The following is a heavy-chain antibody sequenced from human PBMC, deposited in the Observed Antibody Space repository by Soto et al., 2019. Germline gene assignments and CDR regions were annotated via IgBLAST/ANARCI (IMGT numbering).Heavy chain of an antibody. CDR3: ARDQRFLEWLLYEPRGYGMDV. Sequence: GGSLRLSCAASGFTVSSNYMSWVRQAPGKGLEWVSVIYSGGSTYYADSVKGRFTISRDNSKNTPYLQMNSLRAEDTAVYYCARDQRFLEWLLYEPRGYGMDVWGQGTTVTVSS. CDR2: IYSGGST. D-gene: IGHD3-3*01. V-gene: IGHV3-53*01. CDR1: GFTVSSNY. J-gene: IGHJ6*02.